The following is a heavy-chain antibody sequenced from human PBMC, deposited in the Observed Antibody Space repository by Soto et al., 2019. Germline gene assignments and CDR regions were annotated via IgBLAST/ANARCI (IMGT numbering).Heavy chain of an antibody. J-gene: IGHJ6*02. Sequence: QVQLVQSGAEVKKPGSSVKVSCKASGGTFSSYAISWVRQAPGQGLEWMGEIIPMLGTVNYAQKFQGRVTMTEDESKSTDYMDLSSLRSEDTGVYYCAREGVAGTQYYGMDVWGQGTTVTVSS. V-gene: IGHV1-69*12. D-gene: IGHD6-19*01. CDR2: IIPMLGTV. CDR1: GGTFSSYA. CDR3: AREGVAGTQYYGMDV.